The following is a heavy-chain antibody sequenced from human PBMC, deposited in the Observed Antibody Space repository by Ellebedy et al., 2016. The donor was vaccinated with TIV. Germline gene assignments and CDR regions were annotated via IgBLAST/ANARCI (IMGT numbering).Heavy chain of an antibody. CDR3: ARGGSATALIPANDY. V-gene: IGHV4-59*01. J-gene: IGHJ4*02. D-gene: IGHD3-10*01. CDR1: GGSISSYY. Sequence: SETLSLXXTVSGGSISSYYWSWIRQSPGKGLEWIGYINYIVTTNYNPSLKSRVTISIDTSKNQFSLKLNSVTAADTAVYYCARGGSATALIPANDYWGQGTLVTVSS. CDR2: INYIVTT.